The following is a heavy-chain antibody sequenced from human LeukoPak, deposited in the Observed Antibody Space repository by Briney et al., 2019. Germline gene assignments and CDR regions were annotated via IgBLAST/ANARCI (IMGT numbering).Heavy chain of an antibody. V-gene: IGHV4-61*02. J-gene: IGHJ5*01. CDR2: VYLRGTT. CDR1: GGSVSSDSYH. D-gene: IGHD3-3*01. Sequence: TSETLSLTCTVSGGSVSSDSYHWNRIRQPAGKPLEWIGRVYLRGTTNYTPSLKSRVSISVDTSKNQFSLNLNSVTAADTAVYYCARGVIIINWFDSWGQGTRVTVSS. CDR3: ARGVIIINWFDS.